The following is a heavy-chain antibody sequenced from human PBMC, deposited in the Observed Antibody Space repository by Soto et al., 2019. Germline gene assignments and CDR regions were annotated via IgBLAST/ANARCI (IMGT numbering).Heavy chain of an antibody. CDR1: GGSISSYY. D-gene: IGHD3-10*01. CDR3: ARGVGSGRGDWFDP. CDR2: IYYSGST. Sequence: PSETLSLTCTVSGGSISSYYWSWIRQPPGKGLEWIGYIYYSGSTNYNPSLKSRVTISVDTSKNQFSLKLSSVTAADTAVYYCARGVGSGRGDWFDPWGQGTLVTVSS. J-gene: IGHJ5*02. V-gene: IGHV4-59*01.